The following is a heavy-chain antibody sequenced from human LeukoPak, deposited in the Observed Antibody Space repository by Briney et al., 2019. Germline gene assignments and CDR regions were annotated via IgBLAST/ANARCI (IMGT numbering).Heavy chain of an antibody. D-gene: IGHD3-22*01. Sequence: GGSLRLSCAASGFTFSSYSMNWVRQAPGKGLEWVSSISSSSSYIYYADSVKGRFTISRDNAKNSLYLQMNSLRAEDTAVYYCASSSCDSSGYYYSWGQGTLVTVSS. CDR3: ASSSCDSSGYYYS. J-gene: IGHJ4*02. CDR2: ISSSSSYI. CDR1: GFTFSSYS. V-gene: IGHV3-21*01.